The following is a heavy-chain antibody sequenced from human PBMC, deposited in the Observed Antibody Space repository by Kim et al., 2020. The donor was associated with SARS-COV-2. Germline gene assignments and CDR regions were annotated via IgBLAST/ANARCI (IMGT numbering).Heavy chain of an antibody. Sequence: GGSLRLSCAASGFTFSSYSMNWVRQAPGKGLEWVSSISSSSSYIYYADSVKGRFTISRDNAKNSLYLQMNSLRAEDTAVYYCARGKAAAGTGLFGPWGQGTLVTVSS. CDR1: GFTFSSYS. CDR3: ARGKAAAGTGLFGP. V-gene: IGHV3-21*01. CDR2: ISSSSSYI. J-gene: IGHJ5*02. D-gene: IGHD6-13*01.